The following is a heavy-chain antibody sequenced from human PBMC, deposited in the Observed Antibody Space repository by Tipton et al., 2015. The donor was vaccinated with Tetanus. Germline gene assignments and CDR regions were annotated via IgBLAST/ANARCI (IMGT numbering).Heavy chain of an antibody. V-gene: IGHV4-4*02. CDR1: GGPVSSSNW. CDR2: IYYSGTT. Sequence: TLSLTCDVSGGPVSSSNWWSWVRQAPGKGLEWIGEIYYSGTTNYNPSLKSRVTISTDKSKNQFSLKLTSVTAADTAVYYCARANYDFPKKGPFDSWGQGTLVIVSS. D-gene: IGHD3-3*01. CDR3: ARANYDFPKKGPFDS. J-gene: IGHJ4*02.